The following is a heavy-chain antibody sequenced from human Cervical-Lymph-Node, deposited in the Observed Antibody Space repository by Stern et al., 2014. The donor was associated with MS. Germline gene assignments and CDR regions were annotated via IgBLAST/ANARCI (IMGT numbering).Heavy chain of an antibody. J-gene: IGHJ4*02. D-gene: IGHD3-10*01. CDR3: TKDTYGPEDY. CDR1: GFTFRNYW. CDR2: MKRDGTTI. Sequence: EDQLVESGGGLVQPGGSLRLSCVASGFTFRNYWMHWVRQGPGKGLVWFVRMKRDGTTITHAYSLKGRFTISRDNAKNTLYLQMNSLRVEDTAVYYCTKDTYGPEDYWGQGTSVTVSS. V-gene: IGHV3-74*03.